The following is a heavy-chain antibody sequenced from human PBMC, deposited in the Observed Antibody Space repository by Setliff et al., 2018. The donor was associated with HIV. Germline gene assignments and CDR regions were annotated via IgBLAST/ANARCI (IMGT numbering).Heavy chain of an antibody. V-gene: IGHV1-69*16. CDR2: IIPILGVA. J-gene: IGHJ5*02. D-gene: IGHD2-2*01. CDR1: RSTFNSHT. CDR3: ARDFGGYCSSMSCPGLFDP. Sequence: SVKVSCKASRSTFNSHTINWVRQAPGQGLSWMGRIIPILGVANYAQRFQGKVTITTDESTSTAYMELSGLRSEDTAVYYCARDFGGYCSSMSCPGLFDPWGQGTLVTVSS.